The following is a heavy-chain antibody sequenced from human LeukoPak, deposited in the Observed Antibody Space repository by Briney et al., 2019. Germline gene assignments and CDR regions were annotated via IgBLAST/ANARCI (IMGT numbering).Heavy chain of an antibody. D-gene: IGHD3-3*01. CDR3: ARQNDFRLDY. Sequence: GGSLRLSCKGSGYTFSSYWIGWVRQMPGKGLEWMGNIYPGDSDTRYSPSLQGQVTISVDTSIGTAYLQWSSLKASDTAIYYCARQNDFRLDYWGQGTLVTVSS. CDR1: GYTFSSYW. J-gene: IGHJ4*02. CDR2: IYPGDSDT. V-gene: IGHV5-51*01.